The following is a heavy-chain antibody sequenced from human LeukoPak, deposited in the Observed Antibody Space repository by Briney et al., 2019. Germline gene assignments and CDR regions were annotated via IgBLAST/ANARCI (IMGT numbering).Heavy chain of an antibody. CDR3: AIMVRGFDY. D-gene: IGHD3-10*01. V-gene: IGHV4-59*01. CDR2: IYYSGST. J-gene: IGHJ4*02. Sequence: PSETLSLTCTVSGGSTSSYYWSWIRQPPGKGLEWIGYIYYSGSTNYNPSLKSRVTISVDTSKNQFSLKLSSVTAADTAVYYCAIMVRGFDYWGQGTLVTVSS. CDR1: GGSTSSYY.